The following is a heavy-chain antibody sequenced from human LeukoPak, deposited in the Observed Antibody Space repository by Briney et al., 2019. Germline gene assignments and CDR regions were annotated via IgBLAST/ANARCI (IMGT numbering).Heavy chain of an antibody. CDR1: GFTFSSYS. J-gene: IGHJ4*02. D-gene: IGHD3-22*01. CDR2: ISSSRSYI. V-gene: IGHV3-21*01. Sequence: GGSLRLSCAASGFTFSSYSMNWVRQAPGKGLEWVSPISSSRSYIYYADSVKGRFTISRDNAKNTLYLQMNSLRAEDTAVYYCARADSSGYYFDYWGRGTLATVSS. CDR3: ARADSSGYYFDY.